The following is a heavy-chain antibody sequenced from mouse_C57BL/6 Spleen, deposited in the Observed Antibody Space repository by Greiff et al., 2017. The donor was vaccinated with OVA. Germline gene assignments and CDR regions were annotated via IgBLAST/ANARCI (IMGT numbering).Heavy chain of an antibody. CDR3: STVRDYWYFDV. V-gene: IGHV1-39*01. CDR1: GYSFTDYN. Sequence: VQLKESGPELVKPGASVKISCKASGYSFTDYNMNWVKQSNGKSLEWIGVINPNYGTTSYNQKFKGKATLTVDQSSSTAYMQLNSLTSEDSAVYYCSTVRDYWYFDVWGTGTTVTVSS. CDR2: INPNYGTT. D-gene: IGHD1-1*01. J-gene: IGHJ1*03.